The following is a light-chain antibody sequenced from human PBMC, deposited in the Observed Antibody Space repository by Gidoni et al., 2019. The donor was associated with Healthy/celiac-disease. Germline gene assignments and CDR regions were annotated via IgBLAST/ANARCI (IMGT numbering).Light chain of an antibody. J-gene: IGKJ3*01. Sequence: DIQLTQSPSFQSASVGDRVTITCRASQGISSYLAWYQQKPGKAPKLLIYAASTLQSGVPSRFSGSGSGTEFTLTISSLQPEDFASYYCQQLNSYPTFGPGTKVDIK. V-gene: IGKV1-9*01. CDR1: QGISSY. CDR3: QQLNSYPT. CDR2: AAS.